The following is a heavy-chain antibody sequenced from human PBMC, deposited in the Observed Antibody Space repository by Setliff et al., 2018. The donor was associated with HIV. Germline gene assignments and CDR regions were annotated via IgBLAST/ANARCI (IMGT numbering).Heavy chain of an antibody. V-gene: IGHV3-33*01. CDR1: GFTFSSYG. Sequence: GGSLRLSCAASGFTFSSYGMHWVRQAPGKGLEWVAVIWYDGSNKYYADSVKGRFTISRDNSKNTLYLQMNSLRAEDTAVYYCARDRIAAAGLFDYWGQGTLVTVSS. CDR2: IWYDGSNK. D-gene: IGHD6-13*01. J-gene: IGHJ4*02. CDR3: ARDRIAAAGLFDY.